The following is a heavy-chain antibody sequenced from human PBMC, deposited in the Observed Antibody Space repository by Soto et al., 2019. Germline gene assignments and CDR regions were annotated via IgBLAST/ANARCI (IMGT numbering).Heavy chain of an antibody. D-gene: IGHD2-2*01. CDR3: ARDTALPECLRDDFYYFGMDV. V-gene: IGHV1-46*01. J-gene: IGHJ6*02. CDR2: INPSGGST. CDR1: GYTFTSYY. Sequence: ASVKVSCKASGYTFTSYYMHWVRQAPGQGLEWMGIINPSGGSTSYAQKFQGRVTMTRDTSTSTVYMELSSLRSEDTAVYYCARDTALPECLRDDFYYFGMDVWGQGTTVGVSS.